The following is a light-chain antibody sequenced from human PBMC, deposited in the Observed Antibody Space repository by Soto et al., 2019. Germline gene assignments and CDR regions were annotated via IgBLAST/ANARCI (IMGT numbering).Light chain of an antibody. CDR2: FAS. CDR1: QSLNNN. CDR3: QQYSAWPLT. J-gene: IGKJ4*01. Sequence: EIVMTQSPATLYVSPGEKATLSCRASQSLNNNLAWYQQKPGQGPRLLIYFASTRATGIPARFSGSGSGTEFSLTISSLQSEDFASYYCQQYSAWPLTFGGGTKVETK. V-gene: IGKV3-15*01.